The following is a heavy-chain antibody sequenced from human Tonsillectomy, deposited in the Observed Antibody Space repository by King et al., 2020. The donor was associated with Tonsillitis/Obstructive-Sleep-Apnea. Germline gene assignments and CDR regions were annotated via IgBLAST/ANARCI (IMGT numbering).Heavy chain of an antibody. CDR2: IYYSGST. V-gene: IGHV4-59*01. Sequence: QLQESGPGLVKPSETLSLTCTVSGGSISSYYWSWIRQPPGKGLEWIGYIYYSGSTNYNPSLKSRVTISVDTSKNQFSLKLSSVTAADTAVYYCARDRGIITMVQGMDVWGKGTTVTVSS. D-gene: IGHD3-10*01. J-gene: IGHJ6*04. CDR1: GGSISSYY. CDR3: ARDRGIITMVQGMDV.